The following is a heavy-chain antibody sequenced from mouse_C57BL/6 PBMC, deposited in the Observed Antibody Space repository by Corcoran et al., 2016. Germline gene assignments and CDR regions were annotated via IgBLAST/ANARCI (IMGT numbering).Heavy chain of an antibody. CDR3: ARRPYGSSYGYFDY. Sequence: QVQLKQSGAELVRPGASVKLSCKASGYTFTDYYINWVKQRPGQGLEWIARIYPGSGNTYYNEKFKGKATLTAEKSSSTAYMQLSSLTSEDSAVYFCARRPYGSSYGYFDYWGQGTTLTVSS. J-gene: IGHJ2*01. V-gene: IGHV1-76*01. CDR1: GYTFTDYY. CDR2: IYPGSGNT. D-gene: IGHD1-1*01.